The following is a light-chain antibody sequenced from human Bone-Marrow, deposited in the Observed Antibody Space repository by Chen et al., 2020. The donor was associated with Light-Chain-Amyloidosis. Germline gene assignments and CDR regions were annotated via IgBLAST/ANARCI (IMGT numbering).Light chain of an antibody. Sequence: SYYLPQPPSVSVSPVQTARITCSGDDLPTKYAYWYQQKPGQAPVLVIHRDTERPSGISERFSGSSSGTTATLTISGVQAEDEADYHCQSADSSGTYEVIFGGGTKLTVL. CDR3: QSADSSGTYEVI. J-gene: IGLJ2*01. CDR2: RDT. CDR1: DLPTKY. V-gene: IGLV3-25*03.